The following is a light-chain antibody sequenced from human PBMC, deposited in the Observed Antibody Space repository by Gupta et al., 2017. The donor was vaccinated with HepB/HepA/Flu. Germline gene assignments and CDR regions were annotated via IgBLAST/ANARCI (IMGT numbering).Light chain of an antibody. CDR2: KAS. CDR1: QSISSW. Sequence: DIQMTQSPFTLSASVGDRVTITCRASQSISSWLAWYQQKPGKAPNLLIYKASSLESGVPSRFSGSGSGTEFTLTISSLQPDDSATYYCQQYNSYPHTFGQGTKLEIK. J-gene: IGKJ2*01. CDR3: QQYNSYPHT. V-gene: IGKV1-5*03.